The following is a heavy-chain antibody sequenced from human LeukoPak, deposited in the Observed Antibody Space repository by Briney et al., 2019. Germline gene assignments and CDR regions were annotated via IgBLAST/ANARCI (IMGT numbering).Heavy chain of an antibody. CDR3: ARGSNGPSMVRGVSWDPFLHYYYYMDV. Sequence: GASVKVSCKVSGYTFTELCIHWVRQAPGKGLEWMGGCDPEDGETIYAQKFQGRVTITADESTSTAYMELSSLRSEDTAVYYCARGSNGPSMVRGVSWDPFLHYYYYMDVWGKGTTVTISS. CDR1: GYTFTELC. CDR2: CDPEDGET. D-gene: IGHD3-10*01. J-gene: IGHJ6*03. V-gene: IGHV1-24*01.